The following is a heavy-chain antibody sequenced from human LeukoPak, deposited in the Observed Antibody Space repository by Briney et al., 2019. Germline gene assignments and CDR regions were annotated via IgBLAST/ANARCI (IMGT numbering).Heavy chain of an antibody. CDR2: IIPIFGTA. J-gene: IGHJ6*03. CDR3: ARGTAMANYYYYYMDV. CDR1: GGTFSSYA. V-gene: IGHV1-69*06. D-gene: IGHD5-18*01. Sequence: SVKVSCKASGGTFSSYAITWVRQAPGQGLEWMGKIIPIFGTANYAQKFQGRVTITADKSTSTAYMELSSLRSEDTAVYYCARGTAMANYYYYYMDVWGKGTTVTVSS.